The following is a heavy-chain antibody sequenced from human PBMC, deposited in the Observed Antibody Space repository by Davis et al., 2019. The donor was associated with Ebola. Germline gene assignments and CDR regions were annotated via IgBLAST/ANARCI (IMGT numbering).Heavy chain of an antibody. J-gene: IGHJ5*02. V-gene: IGHV3-30*02. Sequence: GESLKISCAASGFTFSSYGMHWVRQAPGKGLEWVAFIRYDGSNKYYADSVKGRFTISRDNAKNSLYLQMNSLRAEDTAVYYCARVSTMIVVAWGQGTLVTVSS. CDR1: GFTFSSYG. CDR3: ARVSTMIVVA. D-gene: IGHD3-22*01. CDR2: IRYDGSNK.